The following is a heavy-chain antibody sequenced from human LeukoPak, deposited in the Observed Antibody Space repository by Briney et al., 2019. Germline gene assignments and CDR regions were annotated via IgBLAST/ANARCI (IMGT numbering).Heavy chain of an antibody. CDR1: GGTFSSYA. CDR3: ARTVTATNWFDP. J-gene: IGHJ5*02. CDR2: IIPILGIA. V-gene: IGHV1-69*04. D-gene: IGHD2-21*02. Sequence: SVKVSCKASGGTFSSYAISWVRQAPGQGLEWMGRIIPILGIANYAQKFQGRVTITADKSTSTAYMELSSLRSEDTAVYYCARTVTATNWFDPRGQGTLVTVSS.